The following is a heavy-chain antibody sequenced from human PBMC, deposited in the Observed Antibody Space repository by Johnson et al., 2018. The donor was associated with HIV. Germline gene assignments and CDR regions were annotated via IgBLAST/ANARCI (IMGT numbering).Heavy chain of an antibody. CDR3: ARDHRRRSHAFDI. J-gene: IGHJ3*02. CDR1: GFMFSSFA. CDR2: ISYDGNNK. Sequence: QVQLVESGGGVVQPGRSLRLSCTASGFMFSSFAMHWVRQAPGKGLEWVAVISYDGNNKYYADSVNARFTLSRDNSKNTLYLQMNSLRAEDTAVYYCARDHRRRSHAFDIWGQGTMVTVSS. V-gene: IGHV3-30*14. D-gene: IGHD2-15*01.